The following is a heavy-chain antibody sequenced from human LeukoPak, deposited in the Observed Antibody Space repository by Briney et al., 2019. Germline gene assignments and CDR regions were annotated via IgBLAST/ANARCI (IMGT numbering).Heavy chain of an antibody. V-gene: IGHV4-59*01. J-gene: IGHJ3*02. D-gene: IGHD3-10*01. CDR2: ICYSGST. Sequence: PSETLSLTCSVSGGSISSYYWIWIRQPPGKVLEWIGYICYSGSTNYNPSLKSRVTISVDTSKNQFSLKLSSVTAADTAVYYCARDNPVLLWFGEGGAFDIWGQGTMVTVSS. CDR1: GGSISSYY. CDR3: ARDNPVLLWFGEGGAFDI.